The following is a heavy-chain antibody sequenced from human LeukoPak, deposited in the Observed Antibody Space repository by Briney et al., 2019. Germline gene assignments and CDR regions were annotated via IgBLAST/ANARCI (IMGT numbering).Heavy chain of an antibody. CDR1: GFTFSTYA. V-gene: IGHV3-21*01. CDR3: ARENHGSFDY. J-gene: IGHJ4*02. D-gene: IGHD1-14*01. Sequence: PVGSLRLSCAASGFTFSTYAMSWVRQAPGKGLEWVSCISSSSTYIYYADSVRGRFAISRDNAKNSLYLQMNSLRAEDTAVYYCARENHGSFDYWGQGSLVTVSS. CDR2: ISSSSTYI.